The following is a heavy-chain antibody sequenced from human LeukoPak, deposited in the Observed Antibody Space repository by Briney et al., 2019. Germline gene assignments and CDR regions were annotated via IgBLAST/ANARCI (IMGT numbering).Heavy chain of an antibody. D-gene: IGHD4-17*01. CDR1: GGSISSSSYY. CDR3: ARHGTHGDYVMAFDY. V-gene: IGHV4-39*01. CDR2: IYYSGST. J-gene: IGHJ4*02. Sequence: SETLSLTCTVSGGSISSSSYYWGWIRQPPGKGLEWIGSIYYSGSTYYNPSLKSRVTISVDTSKNQFSLKLSSVTAADTAVYYCARHGTHGDYVMAFDYWGQGTLVTVSS.